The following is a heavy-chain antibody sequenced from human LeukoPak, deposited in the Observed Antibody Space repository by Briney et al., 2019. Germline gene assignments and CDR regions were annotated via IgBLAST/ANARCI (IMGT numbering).Heavy chain of an antibody. CDR3: ARGDSSSSNWFDP. V-gene: IGHV4-59*01. Sequence: SETLSLTCTVSGGSISSYYWSWIRQPPGRGLGGFGYISYSGSTNYNPSLKSRVTISVDTPKNHFSLKHSSVTATDTAEHYRARGDSSSSNWFDPWGQGTLVTVSS. CDR1: GGSISSYY. CDR2: ISYSGST. J-gene: IGHJ5*02. D-gene: IGHD3-22*01.